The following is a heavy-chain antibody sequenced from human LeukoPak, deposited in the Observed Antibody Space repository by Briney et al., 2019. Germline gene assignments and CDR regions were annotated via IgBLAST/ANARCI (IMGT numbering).Heavy chain of an antibody. CDR1: GYTFTSYH. Sequence: ASVKVSCKASGYTFTSYHITWVRQAPGQGLEWMGWISGYNGNTNYAQKLQGRVTMTTDTSTSTAYMELRSLRSDDTAVYYCARVSGYYDSNGSPDYWGQGTLVTVSS. CDR2: ISGYNGNT. CDR3: ARVSGYYDSNGSPDY. V-gene: IGHV1-18*01. J-gene: IGHJ4*02. D-gene: IGHD3-22*01.